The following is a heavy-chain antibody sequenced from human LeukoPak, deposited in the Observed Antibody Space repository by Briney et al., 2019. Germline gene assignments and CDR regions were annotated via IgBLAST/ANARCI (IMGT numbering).Heavy chain of an antibody. CDR2: ISDSGDST. CDR1: GFTFSSYA. Sequence: GGSLRLSCAASGFTFSSYAMGWVRQAPGKGLEWVSAISDSGDSTYYPDSVKGRFTISRDNSKNTLYLQMNSLRADDTAVYYCVGYCASSSCPGGYWGQGTLVTVSS. CDR3: VGYCASSSCPGGY. D-gene: IGHD2-2*01. J-gene: IGHJ4*02. V-gene: IGHV3-23*01.